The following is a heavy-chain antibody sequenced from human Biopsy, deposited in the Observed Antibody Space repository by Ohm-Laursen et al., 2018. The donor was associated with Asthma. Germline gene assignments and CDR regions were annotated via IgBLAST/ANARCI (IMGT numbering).Heavy chain of an antibody. J-gene: IGHJ6*02. D-gene: IGHD6-25*01. CDR3: ARVFESSEWGPFYHFGLDV. Sequence: SLRLSCTASGFTFRDYYMTWIRQAPGKGLEWVAYISSRGSNIFYADSVKGRFTISRDNAKKSLFLQMGSLRAEDTAIYYCARVFESSEWGPFYHFGLDVWGQGTTVAVSS. CDR1: GFTFRDYY. CDR2: ISSRGSNI. V-gene: IGHV3-11*01.